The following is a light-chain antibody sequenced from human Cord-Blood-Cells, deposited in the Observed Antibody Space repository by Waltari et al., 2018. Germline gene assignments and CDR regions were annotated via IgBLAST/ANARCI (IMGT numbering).Light chain of an antibody. CDR2: DVS. CDR3: SSYTSSSTYV. V-gene: IGLV2-14*01. CDR1: SSDAGGYNY. J-gene: IGLJ1*01. Sequence: QSALTQPASVSGSPGQSITIPCTGTSSDAGGYNYVSCDQQHPGKAPNLMIYDVSNRPSGVSNRFSGSKSGNTASLTISGLQAEDEADYYCSSYTSSSTYVFGTGTKVTVL.